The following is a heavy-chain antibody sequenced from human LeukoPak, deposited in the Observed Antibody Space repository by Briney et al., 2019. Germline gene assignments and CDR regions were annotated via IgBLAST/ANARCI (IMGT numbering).Heavy chain of an antibody. CDR2: IIPIFGTA. CDR1: GGTFSSYA. CDR3: ARDSSGYAPVFQTYYYYMDV. D-gene: IGHD6-19*01. V-gene: IGHV1-69*06. Sequence: SVKVSCKASGGTFSSYAISWVRQAPGQGLEWMGGIIPIFGTANYAQKFQGRVTITADKSTSTAYMELSSLRSEDTAVYYCARDSSGYAPVFQTYYYYMDVWGKGTTVTVSS. J-gene: IGHJ6*03.